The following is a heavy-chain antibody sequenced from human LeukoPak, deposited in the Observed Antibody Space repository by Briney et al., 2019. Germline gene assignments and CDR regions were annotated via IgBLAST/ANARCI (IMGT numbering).Heavy chain of an antibody. CDR2: IYYSGST. J-gene: IGHJ6*02. CDR3: ARDQGSQRYYYYGMDV. CDR1: GGSISSGGYY. Sequence: SETLSLTCTVSGGSISSGGYYWSWIRQPPGKGLEWIGYIYYSGSTNYNPSLKSRVTISVDTSKNQFSLKLSSVTAADTAVYYCARDQGSQRYYYYGMDVWGQGTTVTVSS. D-gene: IGHD1-26*01. V-gene: IGHV4-61*08.